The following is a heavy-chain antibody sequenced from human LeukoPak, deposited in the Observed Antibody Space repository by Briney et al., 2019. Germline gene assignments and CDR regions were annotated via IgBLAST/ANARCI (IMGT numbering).Heavy chain of an antibody. Sequence: GGSLRLSCAASGFIFSSYWMHWVRQAPGKGLVWVSRINSDGSSTSYADSVKGRFTISRDNAKNTLYLQMNSLRAEDTAVYYCAREAGDVDFDYWGQGTLVTVSS. CDR1: GFIFSSYW. CDR2: INSDGSST. CDR3: AREAGDVDFDY. V-gene: IGHV3-74*01. D-gene: IGHD6-19*01. J-gene: IGHJ4*02.